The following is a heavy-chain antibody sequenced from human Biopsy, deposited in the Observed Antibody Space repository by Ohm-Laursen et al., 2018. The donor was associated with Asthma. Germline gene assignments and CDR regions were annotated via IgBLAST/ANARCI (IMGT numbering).Heavy chain of an antibody. J-gene: IGHJ4*02. Sequence: SLTLSCAASGFNFHNYGMNWVRRGPGKGLGLVGQIFFDGRKINYPDSVKGRFTISRDNSKNMVYLQMNSLRPEDTAVYYCAKDRVAGRSYYFDYWGQGSLVSVSS. CDR3: AKDRVAGRSYYFDY. D-gene: IGHD6-13*01. CDR2: IFFDGRKI. V-gene: IGHV3-30*18. CDR1: GFNFHNYG.